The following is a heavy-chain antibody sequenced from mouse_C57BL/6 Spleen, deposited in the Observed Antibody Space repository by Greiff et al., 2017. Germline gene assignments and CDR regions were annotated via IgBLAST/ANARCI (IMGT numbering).Heavy chain of an antibody. V-gene: IGHV5-16*01. CDR1: GFTFSDYY. D-gene: IGHD2-5*01. CDR2: INYDGGST. Sequence: EVKLVESEGGLVQPGSSMKLSCTASGFTFSDYYMAWVRQVPEKGLEWVANINYDGGSTYYLDSLKSRFIISRDNAKNILYLQMSSLKSEDTATYYCARVDYSNYPYYFDYWGQGTTLTVSS. J-gene: IGHJ2*01. CDR3: ARVDYSNYPYYFDY.